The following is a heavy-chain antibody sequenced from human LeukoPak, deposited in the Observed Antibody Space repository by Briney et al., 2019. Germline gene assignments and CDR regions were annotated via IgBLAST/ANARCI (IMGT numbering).Heavy chain of an antibody. CDR2: IYHSGST. J-gene: IGHJ4*02. CDR3: ARGVGSSGSTDY. Sequence: SETLSLTCTVSGYSISSGYYWGWIRQPPGKGLEWIGSIYHSGSTYYNPSLKSRVTISVDTSKNQFSLKLSSVTAADTAVYYCARGVGSSGSTDYWGQGTLVTVSS. D-gene: IGHD3-22*01. CDR1: GYSISSGYY. V-gene: IGHV4-38-2*02.